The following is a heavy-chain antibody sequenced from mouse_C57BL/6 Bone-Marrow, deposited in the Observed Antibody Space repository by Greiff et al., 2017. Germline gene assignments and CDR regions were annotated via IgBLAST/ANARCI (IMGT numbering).Heavy chain of an antibody. Sequence: VQLQQSGPGLVAPSQRLSITCTVSGFSLTSYAISWVRQPPGKGLEWLGVIWTGGGTNYNSALKSRLSISKDNSKSQVFLKMNSLQTDDTARYYCASGITTVVADYYAMDYWGQGTSVTVSS. D-gene: IGHD1-1*01. CDR3: ASGITTVVADYYAMDY. J-gene: IGHJ4*01. CDR2: IWTGGGT. V-gene: IGHV2-9-1*01. CDR1: GFSLTSYA.